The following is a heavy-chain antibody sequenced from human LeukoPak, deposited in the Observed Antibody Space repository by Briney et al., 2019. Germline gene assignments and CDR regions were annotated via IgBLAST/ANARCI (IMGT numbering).Heavy chain of an antibody. J-gene: IGHJ4*02. V-gene: IGHV5-51*01. CDR3: ARLLAAPSYITF. D-gene: IGHD6-25*01. CDR2: IYPGDSDT. CDR1: GSSFSNYW. Sequence: GAALKISYEGAGSSFSNYWIGWVRPMRGKGLECMGIIYPGDSDTRYSPSFQAQVTISADKSISTAYLQWSSLKASDTAMYYCARLLAAPSYITFWGQGTLVTVSS.